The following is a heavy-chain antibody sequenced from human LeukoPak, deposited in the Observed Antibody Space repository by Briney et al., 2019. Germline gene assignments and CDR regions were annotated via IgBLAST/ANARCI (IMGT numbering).Heavy chain of an antibody. Sequence: GRSLRLSCAASGFTFSSYGMHWVRQAPGKGLEWVAVISYDGSNKYYADSVKGRFTISRDNSKNTLYLQMNSLRAEDTAVYYCAKDLGGGWHIPGYWGQGTLVTVSS. J-gene: IGHJ4*02. D-gene: IGHD6-19*01. V-gene: IGHV3-30*18. CDR1: GFTFSSYG. CDR2: ISYDGSNK. CDR3: AKDLGGGWHIPGY.